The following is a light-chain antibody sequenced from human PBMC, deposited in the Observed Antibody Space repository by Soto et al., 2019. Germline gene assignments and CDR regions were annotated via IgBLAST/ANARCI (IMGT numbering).Light chain of an antibody. Sequence: SCELTQPLSVSVALGQTARITCGGSNIGSKNVHWYQQKPGQAPVLVIYNDNSRPSGIPERVSGSNSGSTATLTISRAQAGDEADYYCQVWDTSTALIGGGTKLTAL. J-gene: IGLJ2*01. CDR1: NIGSKN. CDR3: QVWDTSTAL. CDR2: NDN. V-gene: IGLV3-9*01.